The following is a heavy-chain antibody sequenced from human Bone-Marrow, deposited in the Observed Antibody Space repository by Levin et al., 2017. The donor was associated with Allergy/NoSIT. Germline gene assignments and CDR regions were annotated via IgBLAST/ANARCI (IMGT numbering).Heavy chain of an antibody. V-gene: IGHV3-30-3*01. CDR1: GFTFSSYA. CDR3: ARYSEGKRPAGIAVAGTFDP. Sequence: TGGSLRLSCAASGFTFSSYAMHWVRQAPGKGLEWVAVISYDGSNKYYADSVKGRFTISRDNSKNTLYLQMNSLRAEDTAVYYCARYSEGKRPAGIAVAGTFDPWGQGTLVTVSS. J-gene: IGHJ5*02. D-gene: IGHD6-19*01. CDR2: ISYDGSNK.